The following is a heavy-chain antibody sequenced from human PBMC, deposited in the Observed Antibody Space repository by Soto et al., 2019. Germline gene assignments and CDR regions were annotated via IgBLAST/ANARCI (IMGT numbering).Heavy chain of an antibody. CDR2: IIPIFGTA. Sequence: SVKVSCKASGGTFSSYAISWVRQAPGQGLEWMGGIIPIFGTANYAQKFQGRVTITADESTSTAYMELSSLRSEDTAVYYCARDLPGSSSTFDYWGQGTLVTVSS. V-gene: IGHV1-69*13. J-gene: IGHJ4*02. CDR1: GGTFSSYA. CDR3: ARDLPGSSSTFDY. D-gene: IGHD6-6*01.